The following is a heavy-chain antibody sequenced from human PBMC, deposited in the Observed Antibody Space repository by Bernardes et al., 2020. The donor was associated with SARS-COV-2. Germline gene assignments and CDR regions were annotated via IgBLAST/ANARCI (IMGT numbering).Heavy chain of an antibody. D-gene: IGHD2-15*01. J-gene: IGHJ3*02. CDR1: GFTFSNAW. CDR2: IKSKTDGGTT. Sequence: GGSLRLSCAASGFTFSNAWMSWVRQAPGKGLEWVGRIKSKTDGGTTDYAAPVKGRFTISRDDSKNTLYLQMNSLKTEDTAVYYCTTAPIRVVVVAAPPGLGAFDIWGQGTMVTVSS. CDR3: TTAPIRVVVVAAPPGLGAFDI. V-gene: IGHV3-15*01.